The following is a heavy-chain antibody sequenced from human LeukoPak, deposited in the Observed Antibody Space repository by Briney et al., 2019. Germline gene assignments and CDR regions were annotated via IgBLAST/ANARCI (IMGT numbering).Heavy chain of an antibody. CDR1: GSIFTSYW. CDR2: IYPGDSDT. V-gene: IGHV5-51*01. J-gene: IGHJ4*02. CDR3: ARLTGDHFDY. D-gene: IGHD7-27*01. Sequence: NPGASXXISCEGSGSIFTSYWIGWVRQLPGKGLEGMGIIYPGDSDTRDSTSFQGQVTITDDKSISTAYLQWSSLKASDTAMYYCARLTGDHFDYWGQGTLVTVSS.